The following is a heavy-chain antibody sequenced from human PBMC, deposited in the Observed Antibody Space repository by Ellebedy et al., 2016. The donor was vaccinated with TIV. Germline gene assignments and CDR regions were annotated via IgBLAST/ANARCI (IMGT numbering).Heavy chain of an antibody. Sequence: GGSLRLSCEASGFSFRSFAMHWVRQAPGKGLEWVAVMSYDGSNIYYAQSVRGRFTISRDNSKNKLSLQMNNLRAEDAAVYFCARGPTFAQVFDYWGQGTLVTVSS. CDR3: ARGPTFAQVFDY. CDR1: GFSFRSFA. J-gene: IGHJ4*02. V-gene: IGHV3-30*04. CDR2: MSYDGSNI.